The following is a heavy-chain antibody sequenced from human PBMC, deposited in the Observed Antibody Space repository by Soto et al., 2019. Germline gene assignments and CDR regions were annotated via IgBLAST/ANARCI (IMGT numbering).Heavy chain of an antibody. CDR2: IYYSGST. CDR1: GRSISSSSDY. D-gene: IGHD4-17*01. V-gene: IGHV4-39*01. J-gene: IGHJ4*02. CDR3: ARRKVSVTTDL. Sequence: QLQLQESGPGLVKPSETLSLTCTVSGRSISSSSDYWGWLRQPPGKGLEWIGSIYYSGSTYYNPSLKSRVTLSVDTFNNQLSQNLSSVTAADTAVYSCARRKVSVTTDLWGQGTLVTVSS.